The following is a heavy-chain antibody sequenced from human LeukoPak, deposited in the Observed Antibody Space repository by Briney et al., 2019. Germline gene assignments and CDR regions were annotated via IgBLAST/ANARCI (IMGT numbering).Heavy chain of an antibody. V-gene: IGHV5-51*01. CDR3: ARAPSDAFDI. Sequence: GESLKISCKGSGYSFTSYWIGWVRQMPGKGLEGMGIIYPCYSDTRYSPSFQGQVTISADKSISTAYLQWSSLKASDTAMYYCARAPSDAFDIWGQGTMVTVSS. CDR1: GYSFTSYW. J-gene: IGHJ3*02. CDR2: IYPCYSDT.